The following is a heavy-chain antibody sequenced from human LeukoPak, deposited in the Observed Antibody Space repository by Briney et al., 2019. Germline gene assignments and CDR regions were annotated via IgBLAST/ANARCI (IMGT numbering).Heavy chain of an antibody. Sequence: GGSLRLSCAASGFTFSSYSMNWVRQAPGKGLERVSYISSSSSTIYYADSVKGRFTISRDNAKNSLYLQMNSLRDEDTAVYYCARVWVVGATVPKSFGLDYWGQGTLVTVSS. V-gene: IGHV3-48*02. CDR2: ISSSSSTI. CDR3: ARVWVVGATVPKSFGLDY. CDR1: GFTFSSYS. J-gene: IGHJ4*02. D-gene: IGHD1-26*01.